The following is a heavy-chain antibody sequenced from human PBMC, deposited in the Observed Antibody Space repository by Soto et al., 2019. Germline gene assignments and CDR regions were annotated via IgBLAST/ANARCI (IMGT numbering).Heavy chain of an antibody. CDR3: AKVLADFWRGYYKTFVY. V-gene: IGHV3-23*01. Sequence: GVSPGLSCAASGFTFSSYAMSWVRQAPGKGLEWVSAISGSGGSTYYADSVKGRFTISRDNSKNTLYLQMNSLRAEDTAVYYCAKVLADFWRGYYKTFVYWGQGSLVTVSS. CDR2: ISGSGGST. J-gene: IGHJ4*02. CDR1: GFTFSSYA. D-gene: IGHD3-3*01.